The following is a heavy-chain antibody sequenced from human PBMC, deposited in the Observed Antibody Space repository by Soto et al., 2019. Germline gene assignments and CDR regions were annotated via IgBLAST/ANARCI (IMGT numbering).Heavy chain of an antibody. CDR1: GFTFSSYA. V-gene: IGHV3-30-3*01. CDR2: ISYDGSNK. CDR3: ARGDLTIFGVVRYSLDP. J-gene: IGHJ5*02. D-gene: IGHD3-3*01. Sequence: VGSLRLSCAASGFTFSSYAMHWVRQAPGKGLEWVAVISYDGSNKYYADSVKGRFTISRDNSKNTLYLRMNSLRAEDTAVYYCARGDLTIFGVVRYSLDPWGQGTLVTVSS.